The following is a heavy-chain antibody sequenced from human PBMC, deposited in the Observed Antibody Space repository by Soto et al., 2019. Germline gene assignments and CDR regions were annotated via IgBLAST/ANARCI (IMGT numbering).Heavy chain of an antibody. CDR1: GYSFTSHW. CDR2: IDPGNSYT. Sequence: GESLKISCQGSGYSFTSHWITWVRQTPGKGLEWMGRIDPGNSYTNYSPSFQGHVAISIDRSISTAYLQWSSLEASDTAIYYCARRLSGPKEEYNAYYFYGLDVWGQGTTVTVSS. J-gene: IGHJ6*02. V-gene: IGHV5-10-1*01. CDR3: ARRLSGPKEEYNAYYFYGLDV. D-gene: IGHD1-1*01.